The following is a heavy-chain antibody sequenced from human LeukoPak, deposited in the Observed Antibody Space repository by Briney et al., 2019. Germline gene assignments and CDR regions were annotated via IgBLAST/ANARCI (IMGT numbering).Heavy chain of an antibody. J-gene: IGHJ4*02. Sequence: PGGSLRLSCAASGFTFSSYAMSWVRQAPGKGLEWVSTISGSGSSTYYADSVKGRFTISRDNSKNTLYLQMNSLRAEDTAVYYCAKEGYYYDSSGYYRAPPYFDYWGQGTLVTVSS. V-gene: IGHV3-23*01. CDR1: GFTFSSYA. D-gene: IGHD3-22*01. CDR3: AKEGYYYDSSGYYRAPPYFDY. CDR2: ISGSGSST.